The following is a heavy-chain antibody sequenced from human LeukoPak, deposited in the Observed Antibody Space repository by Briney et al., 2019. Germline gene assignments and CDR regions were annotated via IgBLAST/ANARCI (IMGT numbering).Heavy chain of an antibody. CDR1: GFTFSSYA. D-gene: IGHD3-10*01. CDR3: ARGSGRLYDY. Sequence: PGGSLRLSCAASGFTFSSYAMHWVRQAPGKGLEWVAVISYDGSNKYYADSVKGRFTISRDNSKNTLYLQMNSLRAEDTAVYYCARGSGRLYDYWGQGTLVTVSS. J-gene: IGHJ4*02. CDR2: ISYDGSNK. V-gene: IGHV3-30*04.